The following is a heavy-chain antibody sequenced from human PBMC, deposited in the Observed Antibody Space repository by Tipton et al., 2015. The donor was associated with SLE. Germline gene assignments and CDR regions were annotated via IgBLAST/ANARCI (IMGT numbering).Heavy chain of an antibody. CDR3: AGYSSSPVLDY. CDR1: GGSISSSSYY. D-gene: IGHD6-6*01. Sequence: TLSLTCTVSGGSISSSSYYWGWIRQPPGKGLEWIGEINHSESTNYNPSLKSRVTISVDTSKNQFSLKLSSVTAADTAVYYCAGYSSSPVLDYWGQGTLVTVSS. J-gene: IGHJ4*02. V-gene: IGHV4-39*07. CDR2: INHSEST.